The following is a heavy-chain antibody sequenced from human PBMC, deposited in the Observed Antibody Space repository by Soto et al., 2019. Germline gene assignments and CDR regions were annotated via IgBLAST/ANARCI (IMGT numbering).Heavy chain of an antibody. CDR1: GGSISSSSYY. D-gene: IGHD6-13*01. CDR3: ASRRSSSWLNYYYYYGMDV. V-gene: IGHV4-39*01. J-gene: IGHJ6*02. CDR2: IYYSGST. Sequence: KPSETLSLTCTVSGGSISSSSYYWGWIRQPPGKGLEWIGSIYYSGSTYYNPSLKSRVTISVDTSKNQFSLKLSSVTAADTAVYYCASRRSSSWLNYYYYYGMDVWGQGTTVTVSS.